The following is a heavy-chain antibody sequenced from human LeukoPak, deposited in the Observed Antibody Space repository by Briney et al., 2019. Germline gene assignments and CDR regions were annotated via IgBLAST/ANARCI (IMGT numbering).Heavy chain of an antibody. CDR1: GYTFTDYY. D-gene: IGHD6-19*01. Sequence: ASVKVSCKASGYTFTDYYIHWVRQAPGRGPEYVGVFYPSAGTSHSPQRFRDRVTLTSDTSASTVYVDVGSLKSEDTAMYYCARDKGTVATYYYYYMDVWGKGTTVTVSS. V-gene: IGHV1-46*01. J-gene: IGHJ6*03. CDR3: ARDKGTVATYYYYYMDV. CDR2: FYPSAGTS.